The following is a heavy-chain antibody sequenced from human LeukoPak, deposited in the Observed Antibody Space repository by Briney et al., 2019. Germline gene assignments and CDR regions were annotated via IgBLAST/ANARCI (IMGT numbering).Heavy chain of an antibody. V-gene: IGHV5-51*01. CDR3: ARPSYYYGSGGDY. CDR2: IYPGDSDT. Sequence: GESLKISCKGPGYSFTSYWIGWVRQMPGKGLEWMGIIYPGDSDTRYSPSFQGQVTISADKSISTAYLQWSSLKASDTAMYYCARPSYYYGSGGDYWGQGTLVTVSS. D-gene: IGHD3-10*01. J-gene: IGHJ4*02. CDR1: GYSFTSYW.